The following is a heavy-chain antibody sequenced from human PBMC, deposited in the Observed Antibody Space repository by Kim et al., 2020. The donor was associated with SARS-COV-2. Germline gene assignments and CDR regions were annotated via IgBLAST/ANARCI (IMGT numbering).Heavy chain of an antibody. CDR1: GYTFTSYY. CDR2: INPSGGST. CDR3: ARDRSRDLRYFDPYYYGMDV. V-gene: IGHV1-46*01. Sequence: ASVKVSCKASGYTFTSYYMHWVRQAPGQGLEWMGIINPSGGSTSYAQKFQGRVTMTRDTSTSTVYMELSSLRSEDTAVYYCARDRSRDLRYFDPYYYGMDVWGQGTTVTVSS. J-gene: IGHJ6*02. D-gene: IGHD3-9*01.